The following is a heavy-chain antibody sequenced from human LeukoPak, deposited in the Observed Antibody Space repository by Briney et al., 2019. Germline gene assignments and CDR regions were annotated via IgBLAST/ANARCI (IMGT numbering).Heavy chain of an antibody. CDR1: AFNFTAYW. Sequence: GGSRRLSCGSTAFNFTAYWMHWGRQDPRQGLLWVARINSDGTTTNYADSVKGRFTISRDNAKNTLFLQMNSLRAEDTAVYFCAVSNGGYGPWGQGALVTVSS. D-gene: IGHD5-12*01. CDR3: AVSNGGYGP. CDR2: INSDGTTT. V-gene: IGHV3-74*01. J-gene: IGHJ5*02.